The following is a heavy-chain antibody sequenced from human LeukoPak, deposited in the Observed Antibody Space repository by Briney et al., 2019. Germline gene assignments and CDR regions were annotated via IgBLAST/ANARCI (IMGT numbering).Heavy chain of an antibody. CDR1: GFTFSSYS. J-gene: IGHJ4*02. CDR2: ISSSSSYI. Sequence: GGSLRLSCAASGFTFSSYSMNWVRQAPGKGLEWVSSISSSSSYIYYADSVKGRFTISRDNAKNSLYLQMNSLRSEDTAVYYRARGHESLRPHYGSSGYDYWGQGTLVTVSS. V-gene: IGHV3-21*04. CDR3: ARGHESLRPHYGSSGYDY. D-gene: IGHD3-22*01.